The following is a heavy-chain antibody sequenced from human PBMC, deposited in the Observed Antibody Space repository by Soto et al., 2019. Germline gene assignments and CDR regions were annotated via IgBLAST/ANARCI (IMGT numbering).Heavy chain of an antibody. CDR3: AVDTAMPRGWFDP. D-gene: IGHD5-18*01. CDR2: IIPILGIA. CDR1: GGTFSSYT. V-gene: IGHV1-69*02. Sequence: SVKVSCKASGGTFSSYTISWVRQAPGQGLEWMGRIIPILGIANYAQKFQGRVTITADKSTSTVYMELSSLRSEDTAVYYCAVDTAMPRGWFDPWGQGTLVTVS. J-gene: IGHJ5*02.